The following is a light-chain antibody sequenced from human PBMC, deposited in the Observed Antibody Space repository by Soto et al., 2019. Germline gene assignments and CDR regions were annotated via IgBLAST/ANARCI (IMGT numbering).Light chain of an antibody. Sequence: DIVMTQSPLSLPVTPGEPASISCRSSQSLLHSNGYNYLDWYLQKPGQSPQLLIYLGSNRASGVPDRFSGSGSGTDFTLKISGMEAEDVGLYYCMQALQTPLYTFGQGTKLEIK. CDR3: MQALQTPLYT. J-gene: IGKJ2*01. V-gene: IGKV2-28*01. CDR2: LGS. CDR1: QSLLHSNGYNY.